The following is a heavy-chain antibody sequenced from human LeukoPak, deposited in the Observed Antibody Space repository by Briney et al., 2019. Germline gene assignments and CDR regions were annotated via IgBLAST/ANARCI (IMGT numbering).Heavy chain of an antibody. Sequence: PGGSLRLSCAASGFTFSSYAMSWVRQAPGKGLEWVSAISVSDGRTYYADSVKGRFTISRDNSKNTLYLQMNSLRAEDTAVYYCAKDFVVVVAATDWFDPWGQGTLVTVSS. CDR2: ISVSDGRT. V-gene: IGHV3-23*01. CDR1: GFTFSSYA. J-gene: IGHJ5*02. D-gene: IGHD2-15*01. CDR3: AKDFVVVVAATDWFDP.